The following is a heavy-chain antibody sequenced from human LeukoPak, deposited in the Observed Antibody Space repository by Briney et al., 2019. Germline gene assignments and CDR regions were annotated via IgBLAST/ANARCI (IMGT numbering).Heavy chain of an antibody. V-gene: IGHV6-1*01. CDR3: ARRLTQYDCFDP. CDR2: TYYRSTWYN. D-gene: IGHD2-2*01. CDR1: GDSVSSNSVT. Sequence: SHTLSLTCAISGDSVSSNSVTWNWIRQSPSRGLEWLGRTYYRSTWYNDYAVSVRGRITVNPDTSKNQFSLHLNSVTPEDTAVYYCARRLTQYDCFDPWGQGILVTVSS. J-gene: IGHJ5*02.